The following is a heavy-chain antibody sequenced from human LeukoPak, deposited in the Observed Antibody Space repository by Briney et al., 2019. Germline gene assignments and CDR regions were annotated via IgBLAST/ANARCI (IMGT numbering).Heavy chain of an antibody. J-gene: IGHJ4*02. D-gene: IGHD3-16*02. CDR2: INHSGST. V-gene: IGHV4-34*01. Sequence: SETLSLTCAVYGGSFSGYYWSWIRQPPGKGLEWIGEINHSGSTNYNPSLKSRVTISVDTSKNQFSLKLSSVTAADTAVYYCASSGLTFGGVIVPSPFDYWGQGTLVTVSS. CDR1: GGSFSGYY. CDR3: ASSGLTFGGVIVPSPFDY.